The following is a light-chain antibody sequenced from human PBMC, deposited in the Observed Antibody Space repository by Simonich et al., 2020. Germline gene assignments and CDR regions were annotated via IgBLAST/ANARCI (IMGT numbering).Light chain of an antibody. J-gene: IGKJ1*01. V-gene: IGKV4-1*01. CDR3: QQYYSTPRT. Sequence: DIVMTQSPDSLAVSLGERATINCKSSQSVLYSSNNKNYLAWYQQKTGQPPKLLIYWASTLESGVPDRFSGSGSGTDFTLTISSLQAEDVAVYYCQQYYSTPRTFGQGTKVEIK. CDR1: QSVLYSSNNKNY. CDR2: WAS.